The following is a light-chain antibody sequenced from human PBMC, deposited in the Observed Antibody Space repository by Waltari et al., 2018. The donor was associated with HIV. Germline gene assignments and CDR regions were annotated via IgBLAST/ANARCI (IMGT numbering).Light chain of an antibody. Sequence: QSVLTQPPSASGTLGQGVTISCFVSSSNIGTNTAHWYPHRPGAAPKLIIFRNQQRPSGVPDRFSGSQSGTSAFLTITGLLPGDEATYYCAAWDASLHVVFGGGTQLTVL. V-gene: IGLV1-44*01. CDR3: AAWDASLHVV. J-gene: IGLJ2*01. CDR1: SSNIGTNT. CDR2: RNQ.